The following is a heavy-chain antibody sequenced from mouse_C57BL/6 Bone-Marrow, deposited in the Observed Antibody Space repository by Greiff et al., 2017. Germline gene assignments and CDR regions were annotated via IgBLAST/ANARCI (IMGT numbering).Heavy chain of an antibody. J-gene: IGHJ1*03. CDR3: ARGYYYGSSSNWYFDV. CDR1: GYTFTSYW. CDR2: IDPSDSYT. Sequence: VQLQQPGAELVMPGASVKLSCKASGYTFTSYWMHWVKQRPGQGLEWIGEIDPSDSYTTYNQKFKGKSTLTVDKSSSTAYMQLSSLTSEDSAVYYCARGYYYGSSSNWYFDVWGTGTTVTVSS. V-gene: IGHV1-69*01. D-gene: IGHD1-1*01.